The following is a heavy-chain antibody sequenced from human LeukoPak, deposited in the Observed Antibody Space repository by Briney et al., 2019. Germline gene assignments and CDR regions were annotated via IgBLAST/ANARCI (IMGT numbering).Heavy chain of an antibody. CDR2: INSRGSDE. CDR1: GFTFSTYS. CDR3: AREGSIVPHQDLDY. Sequence: PGGSLRLSCAASGFTFSTYSMNWVRQAPGKGLEWVSSINSRGSDEYYADSVKGRFTISRDNAKNSPYLQMNSLRVEDTAVYYCAREGSIVPHQDLDYWGQGSLVTVSS. D-gene: IGHD2-8*01. V-gene: IGHV3-21*01. J-gene: IGHJ4*02.